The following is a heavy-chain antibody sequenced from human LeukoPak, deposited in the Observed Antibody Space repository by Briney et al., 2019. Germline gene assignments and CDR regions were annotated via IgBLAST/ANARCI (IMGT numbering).Heavy chain of an antibody. D-gene: IGHD6-19*01. CDR1: GFTFSNAW. Sequence: GGSLRLSCAASGFTFSNAWMSWVRQAPGEGLEWVARIKSKTDGGTTDYAAPVKGRFTISRDDSKNTLYLQMNSLKTEDTAVYYCTTDIPVAGTPRVWFDPWGQGTLVTVSS. V-gene: IGHV3-15*01. CDR3: TTDIPVAGTPRVWFDP. J-gene: IGHJ5*02. CDR2: IKSKTDGGTT.